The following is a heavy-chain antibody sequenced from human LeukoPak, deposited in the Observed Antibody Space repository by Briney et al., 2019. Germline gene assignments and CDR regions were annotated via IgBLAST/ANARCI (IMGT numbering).Heavy chain of an antibody. Sequence: GGSLRLSCAASEFTFSSYSMNWVRQAPGKGLEWVSSIGSSSTSIYYAGLVKGRFTISRDNAKNSLYLQMNSLRAEDSAVYYCAREHSEAFDIWGQGTMVTVSS. D-gene: IGHD2-15*01. CDR3: AREHSEAFDI. CDR1: EFTFSSYS. V-gene: IGHV3-21*01. J-gene: IGHJ3*02. CDR2: IGSSSTSI.